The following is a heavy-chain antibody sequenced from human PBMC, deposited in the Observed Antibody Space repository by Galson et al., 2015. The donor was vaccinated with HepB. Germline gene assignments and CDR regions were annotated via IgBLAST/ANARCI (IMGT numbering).Heavy chain of an antibody. CDR3: AKDHGGPDDY. D-gene: IGHD5-24*01. J-gene: IGHJ4*02. CDR2: INEDGSRT. Sequence: SLRLSCAGSGVTFSRYWMHWVRQVPGKGLVWVSRINEDGSRTDYADSVRGRFTISRDSAKNMVYLQMNGLRAEDTAVYHCAKDHGGPDDYWGQGTLVTVST. CDR1: GVTFSRYW. V-gene: IGHV3-74*01.